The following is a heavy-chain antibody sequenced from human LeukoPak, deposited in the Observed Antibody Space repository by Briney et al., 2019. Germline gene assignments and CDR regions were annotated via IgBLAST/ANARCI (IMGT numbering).Heavy chain of an antibody. V-gene: IGHV3-30-3*01. D-gene: IGHD7-27*01. Sequence: GGSLRLSCAASGFTLSSYAMHWVRQAPGKGLEWVAVISYDGSNKYYADSVKGRFTISRDNSKNTLYLQMNSLRAEDTAVYYCARVRHSWGSTFNYWGQGTLVTVSS. CDR1: GFTLSSYA. CDR2: ISYDGSNK. J-gene: IGHJ4*02. CDR3: ARVRHSWGSTFNY.